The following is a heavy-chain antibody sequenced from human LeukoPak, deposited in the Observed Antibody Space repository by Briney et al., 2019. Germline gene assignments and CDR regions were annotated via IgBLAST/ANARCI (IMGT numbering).Heavy chain of an antibody. Sequence: PSETLSLTCTVSGGSISSYYWSWIRQPPGKGLERIGYIYYSGSTNYNPSLKSRVTISVDTSKNQFSLRLSSVTAADTAVYYCARGEGSGWLVDVGGSHWGQGTLVTVSS. J-gene: IGHJ4*02. CDR2: IYYSGST. CDR3: ARGEGSGWLVDVGGSH. CDR1: GGSISSYY. D-gene: IGHD6-19*01. V-gene: IGHV4-59*01.